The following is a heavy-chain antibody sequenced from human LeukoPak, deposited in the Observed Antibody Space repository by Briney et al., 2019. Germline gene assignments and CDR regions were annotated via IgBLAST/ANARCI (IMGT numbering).Heavy chain of an antibody. J-gene: IGHJ6*02. V-gene: IGHV1-46*01. CDR1: GYTFTGYY. D-gene: IGHD3-3*01. CDR2: INPSGGST. CDR3: ARDVLRVVIIPWDYYYGMDV. Sequence: ASVTVSCKASGYTFTGYYMHWVRQAPGQGLEWMGIINPSGGSTSYAQKFQGRVTMTRDTSTSTVYMELSSLRSEDTAVYYCARDVLRVVIIPWDYYYGMDVWGQGTTVTVSS.